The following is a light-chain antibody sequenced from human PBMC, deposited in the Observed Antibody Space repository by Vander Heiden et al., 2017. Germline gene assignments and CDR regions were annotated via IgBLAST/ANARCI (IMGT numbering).Light chain of an antibody. Sequence: DIQMTQSPSTLSASVGDRVTVPCRASQSISSWLAWYQKKPGKAPKLLIHKASTLQSGVPSRFSGSGSGTEFTLTISSLQPDDFAIYHCQQYNSYSPYTFGQGTKLEI. CDR2: KAS. CDR1: QSISSW. J-gene: IGKJ2*01. V-gene: IGKV1-5*03. CDR3: QQYNSYSPYT.